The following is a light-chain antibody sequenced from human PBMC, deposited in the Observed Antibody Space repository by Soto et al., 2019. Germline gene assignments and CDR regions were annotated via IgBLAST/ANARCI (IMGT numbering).Light chain of an antibody. Sequence: DIQMTQSPSTLSATSGDRVTITCRASQSLNNYLAWYQQKPGKAPKLLIYDASTLEHGDPSRFSGTGSGTEFTLTISSLQPDDFATYYCQQYYRSSITIGQGARLEIK. V-gene: IGKV1-5*01. CDR2: DAS. CDR1: QSLNNY. CDR3: QQYYRSSIT. J-gene: IGKJ5*01.